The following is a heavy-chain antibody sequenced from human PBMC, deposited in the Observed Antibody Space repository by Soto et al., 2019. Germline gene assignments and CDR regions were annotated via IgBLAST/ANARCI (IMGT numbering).Heavy chain of an antibody. V-gene: IGHV1-24*01. CDR3: ATAFITMVRGVQPYYYYYGMDV. CDR2: FDPEDGET. J-gene: IGHJ6*02. D-gene: IGHD3-10*01. CDR1: GYTLTELS. Sequence: GASVKVSCKVSGYTLTELSMHWVRQAPGKGLEWMGGFDPEDGETSYAQKFQGRVTMTEDTSTDTAYMELSSLRSEDTAVYYCATAFITMVRGVQPYYYYYGMDVWGQGTTVTVSS.